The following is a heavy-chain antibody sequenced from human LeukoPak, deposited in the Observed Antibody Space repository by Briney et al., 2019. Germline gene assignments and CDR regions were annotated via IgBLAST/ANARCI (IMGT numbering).Heavy chain of an antibody. CDR1: GFTFSSYG. J-gene: IGHJ5*02. Sequence: GGSLRLSCAASGFTFSSYGMYWVRQAPGKGLEWLTVIWHDGSAEFYADSVRGRFSISRDDSKNTVYLQMTSLRAEDTAHYYGAKDSRGGWTGYFYLWGQGTLVTVSS. D-gene: IGHD2-15*01. CDR3: AKDSRGGWTGYFYL. CDR2: IWHDGSAE. V-gene: IGHV3-33*06.